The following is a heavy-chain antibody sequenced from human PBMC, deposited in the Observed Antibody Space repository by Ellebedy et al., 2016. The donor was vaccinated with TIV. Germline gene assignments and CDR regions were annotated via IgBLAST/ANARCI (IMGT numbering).Heavy chain of an antibody. CDR1: GYTFTSYE. V-gene: IGHV1-8*01. CDR3: ARGRMKGDNNEFDP. J-gene: IGHJ5*02. CDR2: INPHSGDT. D-gene: IGHD1/OR15-1a*01. Sequence: ASVKVSCKASGYTFTSYEINWVRQATGQGLEWMGWINPHSGDTGYAQKFQGRVTMTRNTSIDTVYMELSSLRSEDTAFYYCARGRMKGDNNEFDPWGRGTLVTVSS.